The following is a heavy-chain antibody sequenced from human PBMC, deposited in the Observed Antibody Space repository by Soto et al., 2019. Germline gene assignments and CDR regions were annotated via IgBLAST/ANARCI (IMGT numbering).Heavy chain of an antibody. CDR1: GFTFNNYG. CDR2: IWHDGSNK. Sequence: QVQLVESGGGVVQPGRSLRLSCAASGFTFNNYGMHWVRQAPGKGLEWVALIWHDGSNKGYADSVKGRFTISRDNSKNTVNLQMNSLRVEDTAVYYCTRAGIKGELLDYWGQGTQVTVSS. J-gene: IGHJ4*02. D-gene: IGHD1-26*01. V-gene: IGHV3-33*01. CDR3: TRAGIKGELLDY.